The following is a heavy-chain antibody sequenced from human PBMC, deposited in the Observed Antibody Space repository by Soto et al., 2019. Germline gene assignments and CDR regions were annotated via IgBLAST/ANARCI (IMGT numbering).Heavy chain of an antibody. CDR2: IWYDGSNK. Sequence: QVQLVESGGCVVQPGRSLRLSCPASGFTFSSYGMHWVRQAPGKGLAWVAVIWYDGSNKYYADSVNGRFTISRDNSKNSLLLQMNSLRAEDTAVYYCARGYLSSSDMRYYYYGMDVWGQGTTVTVSS. V-gene: IGHV3-33*01. D-gene: IGHD6-6*01. J-gene: IGHJ6*02. CDR1: GFTFSSYG. CDR3: ARGYLSSSDMRYYYYGMDV.